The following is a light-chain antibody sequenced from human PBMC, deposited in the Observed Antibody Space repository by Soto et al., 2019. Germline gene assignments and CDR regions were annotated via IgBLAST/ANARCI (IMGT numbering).Light chain of an antibody. Sequence: DIQMTQSTSSLSASVGDRVTITCRASQSISSYLNWYQQKPGKAPKLLIYAASSLQSGVPSRFSGSGSGTDFTLTISSLQPEDFATYYCQQRYSTPLTFGGGTKVEIQ. CDR1: QSISSY. V-gene: IGKV1-39*01. CDR2: AAS. J-gene: IGKJ4*01. CDR3: QQRYSTPLT.